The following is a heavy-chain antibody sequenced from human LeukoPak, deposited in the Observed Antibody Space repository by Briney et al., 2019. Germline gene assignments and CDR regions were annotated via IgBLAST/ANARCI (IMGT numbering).Heavy chain of an antibody. V-gene: IGHV4-38-2*02. Sequence: SETLSLTCNVSLYAITSGYYWGWIRQSPGKGLEWIGSMHHSGSTYYNPSLKSRVTISVDTSKNQFSLKLSSVTAADTAVYYCARGYSNYLLDYWGQGTLVTVSS. J-gene: IGHJ4*02. D-gene: IGHD4-11*01. CDR1: LYAITSGYY. CDR2: MHHSGST. CDR3: ARGYSNYLLDY.